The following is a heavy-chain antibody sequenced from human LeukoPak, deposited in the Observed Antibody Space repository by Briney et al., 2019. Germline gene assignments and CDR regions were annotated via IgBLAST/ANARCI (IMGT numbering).Heavy chain of an antibody. D-gene: IGHD3-22*01. CDR1: GFTFSSYS. V-gene: IGHV3-23*01. CDR2: ISGSGGST. Sequence: PGGSLRLSCAASGFTFSSYSMSWVRQAPGKGLEWVSAISGSGGSTYYADSVKGRFAISGDNSKNTLYLQMNSLRAEDTAVYYCAKDQRTMIVVVIVGMTFDYWGQGTLVTVSS. J-gene: IGHJ4*02. CDR3: AKDQRTMIVVVIVGMTFDY.